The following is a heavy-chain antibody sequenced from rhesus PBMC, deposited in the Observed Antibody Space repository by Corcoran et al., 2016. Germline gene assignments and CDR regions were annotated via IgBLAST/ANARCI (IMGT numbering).Heavy chain of an antibody. V-gene: IGHV4-169*01. D-gene: IGHD6-31*01. CDR3: ARSGWYQGAFDF. CDR2: IYGTGGST. J-gene: IGHJ3*01. CDR1: GGSISSSY. Sequence: QLQLQESGPGLVKPSETLSVTCAVSGGSISSSYWSWIRQAPGKGLEWIGFIYGTGGSTNYYPSLKSRVTLSVDTSKNQLSLKLSSVTTADTAVYYCARSGWYQGAFDFWGQGLRVTVSS.